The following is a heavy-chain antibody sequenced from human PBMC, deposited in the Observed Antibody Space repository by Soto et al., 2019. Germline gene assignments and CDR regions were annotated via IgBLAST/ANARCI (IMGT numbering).Heavy chain of an antibody. CDR2: INPNSGDT. J-gene: IGHJ6*02. D-gene: IGHD3-9*01. Sequence: APVHVSCKASGYIFTGYHIHWSRQAPGRGLEWMGWINPNSGDTEYAQNFQGRVTMTRDTSFNLVYMEMSGLMSDDTAVYYCARDARGTRGFDEMDIWGQGTTVTVSS. V-gene: IGHV1-2*02. CDR3: ARDARGTRGFDEMDI. CDR1: GYIFTGYH.